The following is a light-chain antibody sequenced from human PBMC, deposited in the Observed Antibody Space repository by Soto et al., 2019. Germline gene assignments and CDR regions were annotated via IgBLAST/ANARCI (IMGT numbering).Light chain of an antibody. CDR2: KAS. J-gene: IGKJ1*01. Sequence: IQTTQAPSTLSESVGDRVTITCRASQTSSSWLAWYQQKPGKAPKLLIDKASTLKSGVPSSFSGSGSVTEFTLTISSLQSEDFALYYCHQYENWPQTFGQGTNVDIK. CDR3: HQYENWPQT. CDR1: QTSSSW. V-gene: IGKV1-5*03.